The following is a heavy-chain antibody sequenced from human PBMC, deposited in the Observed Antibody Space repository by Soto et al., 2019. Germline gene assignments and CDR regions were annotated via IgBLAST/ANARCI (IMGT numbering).Heavy chain of an antibody. Sequence: GASLKVSCKASGYTFTSYYMHWVRQAPGQGLEWMGIIIPCGGSTSYAQKFQGRVTMTRDTSTSTVYMELSSLRSEDTAVYYCAREGYYGSGIDGMDVWGQGTTVTVSS. CDR1: GYTFTSYY. D-gene: IGHD3-10*01. CDR2: IIPCGGST. V-gene: IGHV1-46*01. CDR3: AREGYYGSGIDGMDV. J-gene: IGHJ6*02.